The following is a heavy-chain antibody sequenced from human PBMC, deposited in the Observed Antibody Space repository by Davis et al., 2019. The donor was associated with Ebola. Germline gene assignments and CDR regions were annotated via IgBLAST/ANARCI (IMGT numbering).Heavy chain of an antibody. CDR3: ARLSLDSSAPLGTVATPNYFDY. CDR1: GGSISSYY. Sequence: PSETLSLTCTVSGGSISSYYWSWIRQPPGKGLEWIGYIYYSGSTNYNPSLKSRVTISVDTSKNQFSLKLSSVTAADTAVYYCARLSLDSSAPLGTVATPNYFDYWGQGTLVTVSS. J-gene: IGHJ4*02. CDR2: IYYSGST. D-gene: IGHD3/OR15-3a*01. V-gene: IGHV4-59*01.